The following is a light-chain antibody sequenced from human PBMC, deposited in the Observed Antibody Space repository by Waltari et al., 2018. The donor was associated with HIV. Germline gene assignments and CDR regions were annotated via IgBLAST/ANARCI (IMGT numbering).Light chain of an antibody. Sequence: EIVLTQSPGTLSLSPGERATLSCRASQSTDSSYLAWYQQKPGQAPRLLIYGASSRAAGIPDRFRGSGSGTDFTLTISRVEPEDFAVYYCQQYGSSPSITFGQGTRLDIK. CDR3: QQYGSSPSIT. J-gene: IGKJ5*01. CDR1: QSTDSSY. V-gene: IGKV3-20*01. CDR2: GAS.